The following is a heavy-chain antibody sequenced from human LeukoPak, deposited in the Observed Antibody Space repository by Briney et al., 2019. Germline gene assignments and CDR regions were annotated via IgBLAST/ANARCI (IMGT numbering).Heavy chain of an antibody. D-gene: IGHD3-22*01. CDR2: IRYDGSNK. J-gene: IGHJ4*02. CDR1: GFTFSSYG. V-gene: IGHV3-30*02. Sequence: GGSLRLSSAASGFTFSSYGMHWVRQAPGKGLEWVAFIRYDGSNKYYADSVKGRFTISRDNSKNTLYLQMNSLRAEDTAVYYCSTIVVVISPFDYWGQGTLVTVSS. CDR3: STIVVVISPFDY.